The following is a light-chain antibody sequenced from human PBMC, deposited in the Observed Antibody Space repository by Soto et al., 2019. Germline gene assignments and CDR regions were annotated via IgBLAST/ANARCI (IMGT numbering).Light chain of an antibody. CDR1: TGEVTSGYY. J-gene: IGLJ2*01. V-gene: IGLV7-43*01. CDR3: LLYLSGHVRL. CDR2: STS. Sequence: QAVVTQEPSLTVSPGGTVTLTCASSTGEVTSGYYPNWIQQKPGQAPRSPIYSTSNKYSWTPARFSGSLLGGKAALTLSGVQPEDEADYYCLLYLSGHVRLFGGGTKVTVL.